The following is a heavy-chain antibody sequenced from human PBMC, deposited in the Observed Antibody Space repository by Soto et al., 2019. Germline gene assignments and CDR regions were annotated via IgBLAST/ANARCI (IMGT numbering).Heavy chain of an antibody. CDR3: AREGINNYNEYYFDS. CDR2: ISGSGNYT. J-gene: IGHJ4*02. Sequence: LRLSCAASGFTFSSYSMNWVRQAPGKGLEWVSSISGSGNYTHYADFLRGRFTISRDNAKTSLYLQMNSLRAEDTAVHYCAREGINNYNEYYFDSWGQGTVVTVSS. D-gene: IGHD4-4*01. CDR1: GFTFSSYS. V-gene: IGHV3-21*01.